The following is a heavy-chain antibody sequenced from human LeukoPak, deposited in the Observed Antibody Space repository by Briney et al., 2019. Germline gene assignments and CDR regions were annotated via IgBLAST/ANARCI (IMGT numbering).Heavy chain of an antibody. CDR1: GYTFTSNY. D-gene: IGHD2-2*01. CDR2: ISPSGGST. J-gene: IGHJ6*03. CDR3: ARSDQFPYYMGV. V-gene: IGHV1-46*03. Sequence: GASVKVSCKAFGYTFTSNYMHWVRQAPGQGPEWMGVISPSGGSTTYAQKFQGRVTMTRDTSISTAYMELSRLRSDDTAVYYCARSDQFPYYMGVWGKGTTVTVSS.